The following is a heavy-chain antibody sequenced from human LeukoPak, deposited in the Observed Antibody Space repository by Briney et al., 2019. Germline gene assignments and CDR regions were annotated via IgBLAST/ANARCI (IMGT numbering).Heavy chain of an antibody. CDR2: ISGSGGST. CDR3: ATRCSGGSCYPPFDY. J-gene: IGHJ4*02. Sequence: PGGSLRLSCAASGFTFSSYAMSWVRQAPGKGLEWVSAISGSGGSTYYADSVKGRFTISRDNSKNTLYLQMKSLRAEDTAVYYCATRCSGGSCYPPFDYWGQGTLVTVSS. D-gene: IGHD2-15*01. V-gene: IGHV3-23*01. CDR1: GFTFSSYA.